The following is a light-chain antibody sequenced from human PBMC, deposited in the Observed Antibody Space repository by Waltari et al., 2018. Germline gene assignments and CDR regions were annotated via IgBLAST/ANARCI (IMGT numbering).Light chain of an antibody. CDR1: RGINHY. CDR3: LQYYSYPGT. Sequence: DVQMTQSPASVSASVGDRVPLTCRASRGINHYFAWFQQKPGKAPRSLIYAASTLQSGAPSTFSGSGSGTQFALTISSLQPEDFGTYYCLQYYSYPGTFGPGTRVDI. J-gene: IGKJ3*01. V-gene: IGKV1-16*01. CDR2: AAS.